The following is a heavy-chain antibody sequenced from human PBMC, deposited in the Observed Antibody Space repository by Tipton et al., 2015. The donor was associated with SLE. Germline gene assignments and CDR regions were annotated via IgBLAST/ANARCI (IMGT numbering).Heavy chain of an antibody. J-gene: IGHJ4*02. CDR1: GGYIRSSNW. CDR3: AKDYNHDNADYN. D-gene: IGHD4-17*01. V-gene: IGHV4-4*02. Sequence: GLVKPSETLSLTFAVSGGYIRSSNWWRWVRQHPGKGLEWIGEIHHSGSTNSNPTLKSRVTISVDKSKNQFSLKLSSVTVADTAVYYCAKDYNHDNADYNWGQGTLVIVSS. CDR2: IHHSGST.